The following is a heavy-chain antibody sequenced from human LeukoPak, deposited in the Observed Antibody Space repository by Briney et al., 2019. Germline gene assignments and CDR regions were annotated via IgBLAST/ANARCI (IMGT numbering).Heavy chain of an antibody. D-gene: IGHD6-6*01. CDR1: GFTFSSYA. J-gene: IGHJ4*02. V-gene: IGHV3-23*01. Sequence: GGSLRLSCAASGFTFSSYAMSWVRQAPGKGLEWVSGIDVSDGSTYYADSVKGRFTISRDNSKNTLYLQMNSLRAEDTAVYYCTSIASPAPHFDYWGQETLVTVSS. CDR2: IDVSDGST. CDR3: TSIASPAPHFDY.